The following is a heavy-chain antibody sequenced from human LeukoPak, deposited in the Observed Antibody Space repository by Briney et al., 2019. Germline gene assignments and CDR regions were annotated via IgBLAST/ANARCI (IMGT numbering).Heavy chain of an antibody. Sequence: PGGSLRLSCAASGFTFSDYYMSWIRQAPGKGLEWVSYISSSGSTIYYADSVKGRFTISRDNAKNSLYLQMNSLRAEDTAVYYCARRAYYYDSSGYYVDYWGQGTLVTVSS. CDR1: GFTFSDYY. D-gene: IGHD3-22*01. J-gene: IGHJ4*02. CDR3: ARRAYYYDSSGYYVDY. V-gene: IGHV3-11*01. CDR2: ISSSGSTI.